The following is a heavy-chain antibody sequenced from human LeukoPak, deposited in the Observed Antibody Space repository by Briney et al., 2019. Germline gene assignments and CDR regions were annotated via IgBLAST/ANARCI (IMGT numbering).Heavy chain of an antibody. CDR3: AAVVVVAAPFDY. CDR2: INRDGSAT. J-gene: IGHJ4*02. D-gene: IGHD2-15*01. Sequence: GGSLRLSCVASGFTFSDTWMSWVRQAPGKALEWVTYINRDGSATNYVDSVRGRFTISRDNAKNSLYVQMNSLRAEDTAVYYCAAVVVVAAPFDYWGQGTLVTVSS. CDR1: GFTFSDTW. V-gene: IGHV3-7*01.